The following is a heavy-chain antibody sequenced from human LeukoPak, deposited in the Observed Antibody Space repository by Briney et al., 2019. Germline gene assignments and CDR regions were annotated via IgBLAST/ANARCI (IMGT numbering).Heavy chain of an antibody. CDR2: IYYSGST. J-gene: IGHJ3*02. CDR3: ARGRWEGSAFDI. V-gene: IGHV4-59*01. CDR1: GGSISSYY. D-gene: IGHD1-26*01. Sequence: SETLSLTCTVSGGSISSYYWCWIRQPPRQGLGWIGYIYYSGSTNYNPSLKSRVTISVDTSKNQFSLKLSSVAAADTVVYYCARGRWEGSAFDIWGQGTMVTVSS.